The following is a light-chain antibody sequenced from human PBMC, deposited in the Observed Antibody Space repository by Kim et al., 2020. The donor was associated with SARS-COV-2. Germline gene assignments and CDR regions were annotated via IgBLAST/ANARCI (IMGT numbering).Light chain of an antibody. CDR3: QQRTNWPPIT. CDR1: QSVSSY. Sequence: SPGEDTTLSCRASQSVSSYLDWYQQKPGQAPRLLIYDASNRATGIPARFSGSGSGTDFTLTINSLEPEDFAVYYCQQRTNWPPITFGQGTRLEIK. CDR2: DAS. V-gene: IGKV3-11*01. J-gene: IGKJ5*01.